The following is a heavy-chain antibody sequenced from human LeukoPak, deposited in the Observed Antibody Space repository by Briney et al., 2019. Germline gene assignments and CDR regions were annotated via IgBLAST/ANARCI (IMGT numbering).Heavy chain of an antibody. J-gene: IGHJ4*02. CDR1: GFTLNTAS. V-gene: IGHV3-48*04. D-gene: IGHD1-1*01. Sequence: GGSLRLSCAASGFTLNTASMNWVRQAPGKGLEWISYIDRSSNTIYYADSVKGRFTISRDSAKNSLYLQMNSLRAEDTAVYFCADNLSRWGQGTLVTVSS. CDR3: ADNLSR. CDR2: IDRSSNTI.